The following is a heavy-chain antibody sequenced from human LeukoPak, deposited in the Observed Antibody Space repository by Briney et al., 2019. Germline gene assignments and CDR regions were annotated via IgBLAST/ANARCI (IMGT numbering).Heavy chain of an antibody. CDR2: IKQDGSEK. J-gene: IGHJ4*02. CDR3: AREALVVTAILYYFDY. CDR1: GFTFSSYW. D-gene: IGHD2-21*02. Sequence: PGGSLRLSCAASGFTFSSYWMSWVRQAPGKGLEWVANIKQDGSEKYYVDSVKGRFTISRDNAKNSLYLHMNSLRAEDTAVYYCAREALVVTAILYYFDYWGQGTLVTVSS. V-gene: IGHV3-7*01.